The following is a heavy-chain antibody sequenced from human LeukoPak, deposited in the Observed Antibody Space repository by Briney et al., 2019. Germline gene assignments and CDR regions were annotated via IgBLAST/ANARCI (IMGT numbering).Heavy chain of an antibody. CDR3: ARAQSYDY. J-gene: IGHJ4*02. V-gene: IGHV3-21*01. Sequence: GVPLRLSCGLWIHIHYFYYELGPPGSREGAGVGLIHISTGSSIYYADSMKGRFTISRDNAKSSLYLQLNSLRAEDTAVYYCARAQSYDYWGQGTLVTVSS. D-gene: IGHD3-10*01. CDR2: ISTGSSI. CDR1: IHIHYFY.